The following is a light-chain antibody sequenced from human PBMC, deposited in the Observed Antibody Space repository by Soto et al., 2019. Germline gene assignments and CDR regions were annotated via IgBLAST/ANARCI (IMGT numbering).Light chain of an antibody. V-gene: IGKV2-30*01. CDR1: QSLVSSDGNTY. Sequence: DVVMTQSPLSLPVTLGQPASISCRSSQSLVSSDGNTYLIWFQQRPGQSPRRLIYKVSNRDSGVPDRFSGSGSGTDFTLEISRVEAEDVGVYSCMQGTHWPWTFGQGTKVEIK. CDR2: KVS. CDR3: MQGTHWPWT. J-gene: IGKJ1*01.